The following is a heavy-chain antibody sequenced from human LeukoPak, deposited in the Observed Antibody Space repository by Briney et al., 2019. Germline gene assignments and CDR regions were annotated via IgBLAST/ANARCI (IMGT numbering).Heavy chain of an antibody. V-gene: IGHV7-4-1*02. CDR1: GYTFTSYA. J-gene: IGHJ4*02. CDR3: ASRPGQLPPAPHDY. Sequence: GASVKVSCKASGYTFTSYAMNWVRQAPGQGLEWMGWIHTTTGNPTYAQGFTGRFVFSLDISVSTAYLLINSLKAEDTAIYYCASRPGQLPPAPHDYWGQGTLVSVSS. D-gene: IGHD1-1*01. CDR2: IHTTTGNP.